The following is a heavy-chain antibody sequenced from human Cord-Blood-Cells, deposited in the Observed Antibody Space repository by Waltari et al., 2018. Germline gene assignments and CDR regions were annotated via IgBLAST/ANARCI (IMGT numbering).Heavy chain of an antibody. J-gene: IGHJ3*02. Sequence: EVQLVESGGGLVQPGRSLRLSCAASGFTFDDYAMHWVRQAPGKGLEWVSGISWNSGSIGYADSVKGRFTISRDNAKNSLYLQMNSLRAEDMALYYCAKGYSSSYYDAFDIWGQGTMVTVSS. V-gene: IGHV3-9*03. CDR2: ISWNSGSI. CDR3: AKGYSSSYYDAFDI. CDR1: GFTFDDYA. D-gene: IGHD6-6*01.